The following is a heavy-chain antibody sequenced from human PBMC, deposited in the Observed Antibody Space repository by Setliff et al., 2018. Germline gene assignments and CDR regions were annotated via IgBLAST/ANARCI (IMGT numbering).Heavy chain of an antibody. Sequence: PGESLKISCTPSGFNFYKYGMHRVRQVPGKGLQWLTFLRHDGNNHMSADSVRGRFTVSRDKPTNTLYLQMNNLRPEDTAVYFCAKDKYYMGGLPTYLESWGQGTLVTVSS. J-gene: IGHJ4*02. CDR3: AKDKYYMGGLPTYLES. CDR1: GFNFYKYG. V-gene: IGHV3-30*02. CDR2: LRHDGNNH. D-gene: IGHD3-10*01.